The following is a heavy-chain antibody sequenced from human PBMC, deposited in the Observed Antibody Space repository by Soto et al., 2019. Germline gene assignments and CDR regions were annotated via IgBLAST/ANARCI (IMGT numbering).Heavy chain of an antibody. D-gene: IGHD3-22*01. CDR3: AKDLSYYYDSSGYSTMTDY. J-gene: IGHJ4*02. V-gene: IGHV3-30*18. Sequence: PGGSLRRSCAASGFTFSSYGMQWVRQAPGKGLEWVAVISYDGSNKYYADSVKGRFTMSRDNSKNTLYLQMNSLRAEDTAVYYCAKDLSYYYDSSGYSTMTDYWGQGT. CDR1: GFTFSSYG. CDR2: ISYDGSNK.